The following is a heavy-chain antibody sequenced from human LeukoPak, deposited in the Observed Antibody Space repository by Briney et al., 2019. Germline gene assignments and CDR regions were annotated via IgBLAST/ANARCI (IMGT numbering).Heavy chain of an antibody. CDR3: ARDSSPRISGSSWYYDAFDI. V-gene: IGHV3-7*01. J-gene: IGHJ3*02. CDR1: GFAFSNYW. CDR2: INRDGSDK. D-gene: IGHD6-13*01. Sequence: GGSLRLSCAASGFAFSNYWMTWVRQTPGKGLEWVTNINRDGSDKHYLDSVEGRFIISRDNAKNSLYLQMNSLRAEDTAVYYCARDSSPRISGSSWYYDAFDIWGQGTMVTVSS.